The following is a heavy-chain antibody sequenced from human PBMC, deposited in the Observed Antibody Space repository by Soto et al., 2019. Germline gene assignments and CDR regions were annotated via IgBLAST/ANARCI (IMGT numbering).Heavy chain of an antibody. J-gene: IGHJ6*03. CDR3: ARILGYCSSTSCSGYMDV. D-gene: IGHD2-2*01. Sequence: SETLSLTCAVYGGSFSGYYWSWIRQPPGKGLEWIGEINHSGSTNYNPSLKSRVTISVDTSKNQFSLKLSSVTAADTAVYYCARILGYCSSTSCSGYMDVWGKGTTVTVSS. CDR2: INHSGST. CDR1: GGSFSGYY. V-gene: IGHV4-34*01.